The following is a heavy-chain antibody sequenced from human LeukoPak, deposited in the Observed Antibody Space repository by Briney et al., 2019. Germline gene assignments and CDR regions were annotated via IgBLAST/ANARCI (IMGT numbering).Heavy chain of an antibody. Sequence: PGGSLRLSCAASGFTFSSYGMHWVRQAPGKGLEWVAVISYDGSNKYYADSVKGRFTISRDNSKNTLYLQMNSLRAEDTAVYYCARPAADCGGDCYWAFDYWGQGTLVTVSS. J-gene: IGHJ4*02. D-gene: IGHD2-21*01. V-gene: IGHV3-30*03. CDR1: GFTFSSYG. CDR2: ISYDGSNK. CDR3: ARPAADCGGDCYWAFDY.